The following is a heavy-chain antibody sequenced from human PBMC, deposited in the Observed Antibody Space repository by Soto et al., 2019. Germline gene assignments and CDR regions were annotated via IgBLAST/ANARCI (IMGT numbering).Heavy chain of an antibody. CDR2: IYYSGST. J-gene: IGHJ6*03. CDR3: AREGVQHFGVVNYYYYYYMDV. D-gene: IGHD3-3*01. CDR1: GGSISSSSYY. Sequence: QLQLQESGPGLVKPSETLSLTCTVSGGSISSSSYYWGWIRQPPGKGLEWIGSIYYSGSTYYNPSLKSRVTISVDTSKNQFSLKLSSVTAADTAVYYCAREGVQHFGVVNYYYYYYMDVWGKGTTVTVSS. V-gene: IGHV4-39*01.